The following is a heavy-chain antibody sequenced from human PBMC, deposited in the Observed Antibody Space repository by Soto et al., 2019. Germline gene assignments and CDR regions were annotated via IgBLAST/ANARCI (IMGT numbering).Heavy chain of an antibody. D-gene: IGHD3-10*01. V-gene: IGHV1-69*01. Sequence: QVQLVQSGAEVKKPGSSVKVSCKASGGTFSSYAISWVRQAPGQGLEWMGGIIPIFGTANYAQKFQGRVTITAAESTRTAYMELSSLRSEDTAVYYCASQYGSGSYRLNWFDHWGQGTLVTVSS. CDR1: GGTFSSYA. CDR2: IIPIFGTA. CDR3: ASQYGSGSYRLNWFDH. J-gene: IGHJ5*02.